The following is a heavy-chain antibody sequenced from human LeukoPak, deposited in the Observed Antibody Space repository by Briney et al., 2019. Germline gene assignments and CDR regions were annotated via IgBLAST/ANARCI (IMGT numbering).Heavy chain of an antibody. V-gene: IGHV4-59*11. J-gene: IGHJ3*02. D-gene: IGHD4-17*01. CDR3: ARDLVTVTKGFDI. Sequence: SETLSLTRAVSDDSFSSHYWTWIRQPPGKGLEWIGYISYIGSTNYNPSLKSRVTISIDTSKNQFSLKLSSVTAADTAVYYCARDLVTVTKGFDIWGQGTMVSVSS. CDR2: ISYIGST. CDR1: DDSFSSHY.